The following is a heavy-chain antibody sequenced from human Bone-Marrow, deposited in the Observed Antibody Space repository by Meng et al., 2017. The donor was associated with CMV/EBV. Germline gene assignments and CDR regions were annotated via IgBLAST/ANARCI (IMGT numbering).Heavy chain of an antibody. CDR1: GFTVSSNY. D-gene: IGHD6-13*01. CDR2: MYSGGNT. Sequence: GSLGLSCAASGFTVSSNYMSWVRQAPGKGLEAVSVMYSGGNTYYADSVKGRFTISRDTSKNTLYLQMNSLIAEDTAVYFCARGSTPVEGSGSVVEDYWGQGTLVTVSS. CDR3: ARGSTPVEGSGSVVEDY. V-gene: IGHV3-66*02. J-gene: IGHJ4*02.